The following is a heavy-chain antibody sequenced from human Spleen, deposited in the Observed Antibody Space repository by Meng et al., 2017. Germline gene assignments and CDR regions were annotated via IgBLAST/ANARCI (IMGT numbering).Heavy chain of an antibody. J-gene: IGHJ4*02. Sequence: GESLKISCAASGFTFSIYAMHWVRQAPGKGLEWVAVISYDGSNNYYADSVKGRFTISRDKSKNTLYLQMNSLTAEDTAVYYCARSPIDKYVRSALPLDYWGQGTLVTVSS. CDR1: GFTFSIYA. D-gene: IGHD3-10*02. V-gene: IGHV3-30*04. CDR3: ARSPIDKYVRSALPLDY. CDR2: ISYDGSNN.